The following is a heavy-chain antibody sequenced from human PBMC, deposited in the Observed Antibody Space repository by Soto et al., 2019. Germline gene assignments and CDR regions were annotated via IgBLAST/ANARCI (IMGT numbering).Heavy chain of an antibody. CDR1: GGSISNSGYY. CDR3: ARGIDSSGYYLPWFDP. V-gene: IGHV4-39*07. Sequence: PSETLSLTCSVSGGSISNSGYYWGWIRQSPGKGLEWIGSIYYSGSTFYNPSLRSRVTMSVDTSKNQFSLKLSSVTAADTAVYYCARGIDSSGYYLPWFDPWGQGTLVTVSS. J-gene: IGHJ5*02. CDR2: IYYSGST. D-gene: IGHD3-22*01.